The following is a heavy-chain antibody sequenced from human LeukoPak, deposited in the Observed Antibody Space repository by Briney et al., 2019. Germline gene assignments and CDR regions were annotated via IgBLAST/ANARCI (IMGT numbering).Heavy chain of an antibody. Sequence: GGSLRLSCAASGFTFSDYYMSWIRQAPGKGLESVSYISSSGSTVYYADSVKGRFTISRDNAKNSLYLQMNSLRAEDTAVYYCARRLIAVAGYYFDYWGQGTLVTVSS. CDR3: ARRLIAVAGYYFDY. CDR2: ISSSGSTV. CDR1: GFTFSDYY. D-gene: IGHD6-19*01. V-gene: IGHV3-11*04. J-gene: IGHJ4*02.